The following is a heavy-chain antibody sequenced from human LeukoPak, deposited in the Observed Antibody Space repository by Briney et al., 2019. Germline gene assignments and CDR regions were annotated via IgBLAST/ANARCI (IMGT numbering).Heavy chain of an antibody. D-gene: IGHD3-22*01. Sequence: GGSLRLSCAASGVTVNSIYMSWVRQAPGEGLEWVSVFYAGGDTYYSESVKGRFTISRDDSKNTLYLQMNSLKTEDTAVYYCTTGDYYDSSGYSDYYYYYMDVWGKGTTVTVSS. CDR2: FYAGGDT. V-gene: IGHV3-66*01. CDR3: TTGDYYDSSGYSDYYYYYMDV. CDR1: GVTVNSIY. J-gene: IGHJ6*03.